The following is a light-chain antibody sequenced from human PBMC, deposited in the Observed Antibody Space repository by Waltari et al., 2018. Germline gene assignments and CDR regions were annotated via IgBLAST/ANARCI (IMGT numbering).Light chain of an antibody. Sequence: SYVLTQPPSVSVAPGTAPRTTCGGSTIVSRTLPGDQQKPGQAPVLVCYYDSDRPSGSPERFSGSNSGNTATLTISGVEVGDEADYYCQVWDSSSDHWVFGGGTKLTVL. CDR3: QVWDSSSDHWV. V-gene: IGLV3-21*04. CDR2: YDS. CDR1: TIVSRT. J-gene: IGLJ3*02.